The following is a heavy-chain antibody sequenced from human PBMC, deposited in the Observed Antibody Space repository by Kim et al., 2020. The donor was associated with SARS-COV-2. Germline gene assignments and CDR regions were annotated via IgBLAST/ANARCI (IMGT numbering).Heavy chain of an antibody. D-gene: IGHD2-15*01. CDR1: GGTFSSYA. CDR2: IIPIFGTA. Sequence: SVKVSCKASGGTFSSYAISWVRQAPGQGLEWMGGIIPIFGTANYAQKFQGRVTITADESTSTAYMELSSLRSEDTAVYYCARDLKGYCSGGSCYSSDYWGQGTLVTVSS. J-gene: IGHJ4*02. CDR3: ARDLKGYCSGGSCYSSDY. V-gene: IGHV1-69*13.